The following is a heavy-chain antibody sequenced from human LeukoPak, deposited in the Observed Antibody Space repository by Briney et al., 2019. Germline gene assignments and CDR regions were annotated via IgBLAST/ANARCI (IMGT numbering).Heavy chain of an antibody. CDR1: GFTFTTYA. D-gene: IGHD3-3*01. CDR3: AKLEETPGYGMDV. Sequence: PGGSLRLSCAASGFTFTTYAMNWVRQAPGKGLEWVSGIVGSGGSTYYADSVKGRFTISRDNSKNTLYLQMNSLRAEDTAVYYCAKLEETPGYGMDVWGQGTTVTVSS. J-gene: IGHJ6*02. CDR2: IVGSGGST. V-gene: IGHV3-23*01.